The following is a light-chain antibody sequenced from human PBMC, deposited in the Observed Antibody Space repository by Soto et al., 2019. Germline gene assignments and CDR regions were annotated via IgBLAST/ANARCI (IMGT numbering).Light chain of an antibody. Sequence: EIVMTQSPATLSVSLGERATLSCRASQSVGSNLAWYQQKPGQAPRLLIYGASTRATGIPARFSGSGSGTEFTLPISSLQSEDFAVYYCQQYNNWPPAITFGQGTRLEIK. J-gene: IGKJ5*01. CDR2: GAS. V-gene: IGKV3-15*01. CDR1: QSVGSN. CDR3: QQYNNWPPAIT.